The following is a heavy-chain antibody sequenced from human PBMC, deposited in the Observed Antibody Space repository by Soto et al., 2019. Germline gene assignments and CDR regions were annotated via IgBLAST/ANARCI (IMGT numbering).Heavy chain of an antibody. V-gene: IGHV3-53*01. CDR3: ARDRSDSSRADSFDV. CDR2: IYRGDAT. D-gene: IGHD6-25*01. Sequence: EAQLVESGGGLIQPGGSLRLSCAVSGFNVSNNYMSWVRQAPGKGLEWVAVIYRGDATYYADSVRGRFTISRDTSKNTVYLQMNGLRAEDTAVYYCARDRSDSSRADSFDVWGQGTMVTVSS. CDR1: GFNVSNNY. J-gene: IGHJ3*01.